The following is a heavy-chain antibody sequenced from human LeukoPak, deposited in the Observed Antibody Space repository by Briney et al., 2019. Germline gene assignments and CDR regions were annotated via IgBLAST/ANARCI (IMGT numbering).Heavy chain of an antibody. CDR2: IYISGST. Sequence: SETLSFTCTVSGGSISSYYWSWIRQPAGKGLEWIGRIYISGSTNYNPSLKSRVTMSVDTSKNQFSLKLSSVTAADTAVYYCARDGTSPYDFWSGNWFDPWGQGTLVTVSS. V-gene: IGHV4-4*07. CDR3: ARDGTSPYDFWSGNWFDP. CDR1: GGSISSYY. J-gene: IGHJ5*02. D-gene: IGHD3-3*01.